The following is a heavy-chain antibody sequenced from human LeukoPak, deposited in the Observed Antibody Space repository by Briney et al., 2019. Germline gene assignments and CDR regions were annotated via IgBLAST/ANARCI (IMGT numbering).Heavy chain of an antibody. CDR1: GYTFTSYD. Sequence: ASVKVSCKASGYTFTSYDINWVRQVTGQGLEWMGWMNPNSGNTGYAQKFQGRVTMTRNTSISTAYMELSSLRSEDTAAYYCARAQGGYCSGGSCYSPVWFDPWGQGTLVTVSS. CDR2: MNPNSGNT. J-gene: IGHJ5*02. V-gene: IGHV1-8*01. D-gene: IGHD2-15*01. CDR3: ARAQGGYCSGGSCYSPVWFDP.